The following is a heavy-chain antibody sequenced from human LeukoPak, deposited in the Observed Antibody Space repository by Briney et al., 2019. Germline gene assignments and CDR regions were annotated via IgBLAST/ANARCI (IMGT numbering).Heavy chain of an antibody. CDR3: ARELLRKGFDY. Sequence: SETLSLTCAVYGGSFSGYYWSWIRQPPGKGLEWIGEINHSGSTNYNPSLKSRVTISVDTSKNQFSLKLSSVTAADTAVYYCARELLRKGFDYWGQGTLVTVSS. V-gene: IGHV4-34*01. CDR2: INHSGST. CDR1: GGSFSGYY. J-gene: IGHJ4*02. D-gene: IGHD2-15*01.